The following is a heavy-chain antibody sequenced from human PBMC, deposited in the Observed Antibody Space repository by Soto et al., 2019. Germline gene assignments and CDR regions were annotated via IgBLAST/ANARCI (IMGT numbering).Heavy chain of an antibody. CDR2: ISYDGSNK. CDR1: GFTFSSYG. V-gene: IGHV3-30*18. CDR3: AKRESSGYTSVEFFDY. D-gene: IGHD6-19*01. Sequence: GGSLRLSCAASGFTFSSYGMHWVRQAPGKGLEWVAVISYDGSNKYYADTVKGRFTISRDNSKNTLYLQMNSLRAEDTAVYYCAKRESSGYTSVEFFDYWGQGTLVTVSS. J-gene: IGHJ4*02.